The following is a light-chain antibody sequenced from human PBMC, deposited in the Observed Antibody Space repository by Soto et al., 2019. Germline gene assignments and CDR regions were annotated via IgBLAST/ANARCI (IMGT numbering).Light chain of an antibody. V-gene: IGLV1-44*01. CDR1: SSNIGSNT. CDR2: GNN. J-gene: IGLJ2*01. CDR3: AAWDDSLNGVI. Sequence: QSVLTQPPSASGTLGQRVTISCSGSSSNIGSNTVDWYQELPGMAPKLLVYGNNRGPSGVPDRFSVSKSGTSASLAISGLQSEDEADYYCAAWDDSLNGVIFGGGTQLTVL.